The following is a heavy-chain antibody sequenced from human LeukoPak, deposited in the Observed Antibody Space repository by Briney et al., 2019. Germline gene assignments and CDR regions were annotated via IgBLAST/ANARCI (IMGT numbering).Heavy chain of an antibody. D-gene: IGHD2-21*02. CDR2: ISYEGSSK. J-gene: IGHJ3*02. V-gene: IGHV3-30*03. CDR1: GFTFRHYS. Sequence: GGSLRLSCAASGFTFRHYSMKWVRQAPGKGREWVAVISYEGSSKYYADCVKGRFTISRDNYKNTMYLQMNSLRAEDTAVYYCARRSYCGGACYGSDAFDIWGKGTMVTVSS. CDR3: ARRSYCGGACYGSDAFDI.